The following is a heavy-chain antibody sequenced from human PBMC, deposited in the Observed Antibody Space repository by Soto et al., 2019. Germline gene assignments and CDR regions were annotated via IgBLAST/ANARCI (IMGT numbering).Heavy chain of an antibody. J-gene: IGHJ6*03. CDR2: MNPNSGNT. CDR1: GYTFTSYG. D-gene: IGHD6-6*01. V-gene: IGHV1-8*02. CDR3: ARRVAARPLYYYYYMDV. Sequence: GASVKVSCKASGYTFTSYGISWVRQATGQGLEWMGWMNPNSGNTGYAQKFQGRVTMTRNTSISTAYMELSSLRSEDTAVYYCARRVAARPLYYYYYMDVWGKGTTVTVSS.